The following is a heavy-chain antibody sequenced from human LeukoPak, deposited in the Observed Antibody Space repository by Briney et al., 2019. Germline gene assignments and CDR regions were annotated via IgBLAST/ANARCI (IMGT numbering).Heavy chain of an antibody. CDR1: GGSISSYY. D-gene: IGHD6-6*01. CDR2: IYTSGST. Sequence: PSETLSLTCTVSGGSISSYYWSLIRRPAGKGLEWIGRIYTSGSTNYNPSLKSRVTMSVDTSKNQFSLKLTSVTAADTAVYYCTRGGSSSYAGFDYWGQGTLVTVSS. V-gene: IGHV4-4*07. J-gene: IGHJ4*02. CDR3: TRGGSSSYAGFDY.